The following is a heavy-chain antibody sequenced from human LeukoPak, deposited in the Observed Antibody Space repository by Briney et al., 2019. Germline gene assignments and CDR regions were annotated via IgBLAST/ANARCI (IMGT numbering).Heavy chain of an antibody. CDR3: AKEMGVVLMVYALDY. D-gene: IGHD2-8*01. Sequence: PGGSLRLSCAASGFIFSSYAMSWVRQAPGKGLEWVSGISGSGGNTFYADSVKGRFTISRDNSKSTLSLQMNSLRAEDTAVYYCAKEMGVVLMVYALDYWGQGTLVTVSS. V-gene: IGHV3-23*01. J-gene: IGHJ4*02. CDR1: GFIFSSYA. CDR2: ISGSGGNT.